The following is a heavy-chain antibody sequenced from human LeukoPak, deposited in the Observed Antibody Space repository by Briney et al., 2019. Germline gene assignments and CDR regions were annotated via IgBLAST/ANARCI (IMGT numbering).Heavy chain of an antibody. CDR2: INPSGGST. Sequence: GASVKVSCKASGYTFTSYYMHWVRQAPGQGLEWMGIINPSGGSTSYAQKFQGRVTMTRDTSTSTVYMELSCLRSEDTAVYYCASLAIGYCTHGVCYDYWGQGALVTVSS. D-gene: IGHD2-8*01. CDR1: GYTFTSYY. V-gene: IGHV1-46*01. CDR3: ASLAIGYCTHGVCYDY. J-gene: IGHJ4*02.